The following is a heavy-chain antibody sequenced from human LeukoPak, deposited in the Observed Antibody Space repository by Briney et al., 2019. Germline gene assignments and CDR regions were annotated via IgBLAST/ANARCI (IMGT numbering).Heavy chain of an antibody. CDR3: ATFRFLGT. V-gene: IGHV3-7*03. D-gene: IGHD3-3*01. CDR1: GFTFNNYW. Sequence: PGGSLRLSCAASGFTFNNYWMSWVRQAPGKGLECVANIKQDGSEKYYVDSVKGRFTISRDNVKNSLYLQMNSLRAEDTAIYYCATFRFLGTWGQGTMVTVSP. CDR2: IKQDGSEK. J-gene: IGHJ3*01.